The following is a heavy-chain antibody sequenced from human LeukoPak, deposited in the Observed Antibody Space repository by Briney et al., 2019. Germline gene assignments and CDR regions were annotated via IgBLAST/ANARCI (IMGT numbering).Heavy chain of an antibody. CDR1: GFTFINYA. V-gene: IGHV3-23*01. D-gene: IGHD2-21*01. CDR2: TSSSDAGT. Sequence: GGSLRLSCAASGFTFINYAMSWVRQTPGKGLEWVAATSSSDAGTYHAGSVRGRFTISRDNSKNTLYLQMNSLRAEDAAVYFCAKAPVTSCRGAYCYPFDSWGQGTLVTVSS. J-gene: IGHJ4*02. CDR3: AKAPVTSCRGAYCYPFDS.